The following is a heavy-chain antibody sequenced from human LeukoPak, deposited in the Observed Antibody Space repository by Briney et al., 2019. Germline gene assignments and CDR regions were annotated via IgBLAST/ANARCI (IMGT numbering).Heavy chain of an antibody. D-gene: IGHD4-17*01. Sequence: GASVKVSCKASGGTFSSYSITWVRQAPGQGLEWMGWVIPNSGATRYAQKFQGRVTMTRDTSITTAYMELSRLTSDDTAVYYCARDHDYGDYDAPGVFDIWGQGTMVTVSA. CDR2: VIPNSGAT. CDR3: ARDHDYGDYDAPGVFDI. J-gene: IGHJ3*02. CDR1: GGTFSSYS. V-gene: IGHV1-2*02.